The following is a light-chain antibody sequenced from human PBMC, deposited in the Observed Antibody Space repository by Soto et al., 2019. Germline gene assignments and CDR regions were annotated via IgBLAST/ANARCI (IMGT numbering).Light chain of an antibody. V-gene: IGKV1-39*01. Sequence: DIQRTQSPSSLSASFGYVCTISFRASQYIGDFLNWYQQTPGKPPKLLIFGASNLHIGVPSRFSGSGSGTEFTLTISNLQPEDFATYLCQQSYFILGTFGRGTRWIS. CDR3: QQSYFILGT. CDR1: QYIGDF. CDR2: GAS. J-gene: IGKJ1*01.